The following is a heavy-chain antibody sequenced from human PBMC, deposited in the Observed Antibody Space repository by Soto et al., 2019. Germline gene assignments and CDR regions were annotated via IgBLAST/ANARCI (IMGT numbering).Heavy chain of an antibody. CDR1: GYTFTSYG. CDR2: ISAYNGNT. D-gene: IGHD3-16*01. J-gene: IGHJ6*02. CDR3: ARDGALGENYYSYGMDV. V-gene: IGHV1-18*01. Sequence: QVQLVQSGAEVKKPGASVKVSCKASGYTFTSYGISWVRQAPGQGLEWMGWISAYNGNTNYAQKLQGRVTMTTDTSTRPAYMELRSLRSDDTAVYYCARDGALGENYYSYGMDVWGQGTTVTVSS.